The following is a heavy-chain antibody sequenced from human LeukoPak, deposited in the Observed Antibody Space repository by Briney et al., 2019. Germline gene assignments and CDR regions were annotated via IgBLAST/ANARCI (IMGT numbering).Heavy chain of an antibody. CDR3: ARAEGRHCSTTSCYTGRDYFHY. V-gene: IGHV1-69*13. J-gene: IGHJ4*02. D-gene: IGHD2-2*02. CDR2: IIPIFGTE. CDR1: GGIFSSYA. Sequence: GASVKVSCKASGGIFSSYAINWVRQAPGQGLEWMGGIIPIFGTENYAQKFQGRVAITADESTRTAYMELSSLRSEDTAVYYCARAEGRHCSTTSCYTGRDYFHYWGQGTLVTVSS.